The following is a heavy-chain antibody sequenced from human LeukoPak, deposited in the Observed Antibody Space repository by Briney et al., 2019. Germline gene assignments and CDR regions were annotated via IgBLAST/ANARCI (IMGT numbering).Heavy chain of an antibody. CDR1: GFTFNDYT. D-gene: IGHD3-3*01. V-gene: IGHV3-21*01. Sequence: PGGSLRLSCAASGFTFNDYTMTWVRQAPGKGLEWVSSITGDCNYIFYADSVKGRFTISRENAQNSLFLELNSLRGEDTAVYYCARERNFYYFDYWGQGALVTVSS. CDR2: ITGDCNYI. J-gene: IGHJ4*02. CDR3: ARERNFYYFDY.